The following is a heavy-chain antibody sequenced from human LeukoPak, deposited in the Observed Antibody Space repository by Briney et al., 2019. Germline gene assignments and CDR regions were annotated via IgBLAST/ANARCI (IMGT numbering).Heavy chain of an antibody. CDR3: ARGGLRGYSYGLGY. J-gene: IGHJ4*02. Sequence: GASVTVSCKASGYTFTSYDINWVRQAPGQGLEWMGWMNPNSGNTGYAQKFQGRVTMTRNTSISTAYMELSSLRSEDTAVYYCARGGLRGYSYGLGYWGQGTLVTVSS. CDR2: MNPNSGNT. V-gene: IGHV1-8*01. CDR1: GYTFTSYD. D-gene: IGHD5-18*01.